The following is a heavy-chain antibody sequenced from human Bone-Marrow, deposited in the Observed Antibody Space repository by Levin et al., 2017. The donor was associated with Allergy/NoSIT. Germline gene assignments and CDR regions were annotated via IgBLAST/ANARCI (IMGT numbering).Heavy chain of an antibody. D-gene: IGHD6-13*01. CDR1: GFTFSIYA. J-gene: IGHJ4*02. CDR3: ANLAAAGTEKY. Sequence: SCAASGFTFSIYAMHWVRQAPGKGLEWVAVISYDGTYKYYADSVKGRFTISRDNSKNTLHLQMNSLRAEDTAVYYCANLAAAGTEKYWGQGTLVTVSS. CDR2: ISYDGTYK. V-gene: IGHV3-30*18.